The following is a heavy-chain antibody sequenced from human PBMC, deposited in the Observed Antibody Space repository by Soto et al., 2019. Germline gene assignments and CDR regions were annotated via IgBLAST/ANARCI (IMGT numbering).Heavy chain of an antibody. D-gene: IGHD3-10*01. CDR1: GFIFSNYV. CDR3: AREVLWSRYFDY. Sequence: QVQLVESGGGVVQPGRSLRLSCAASGFIFSNYVMYWVRQAPGKGLEWVAFMSYDGTTKSYADTVKGRFTISRDNSQNTLYLQMNSLRPEDTDVYYCAREVLWSRYFDYWGQGTLVTVSS. V-gene: IGHV3-30-3*01. J-gene: IGHJ4*02. CDR2: MSYDGTTK.